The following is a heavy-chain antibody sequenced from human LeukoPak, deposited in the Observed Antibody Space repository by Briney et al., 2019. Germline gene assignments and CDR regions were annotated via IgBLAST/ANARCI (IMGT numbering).Heavy chain of an antibody. CDR1: GYIFTASY. CDR2: INPNIGGT. V-gene: IGHV1-2*02. J-gene: IGHJ4*02. CDR3: ARGDCSGVSCYSVDS. Sequence: ASAKVSCKASGYIFTASYIHWVRQAPRQGLEWMGWINPNIGGTSFAKKFQGRVTLTRDTSITTTYLELTGLRSDDTAVYFCARGDCSGVSCYSVDSWGQGTLVTASS. D-gene: IGHD2-15*01.